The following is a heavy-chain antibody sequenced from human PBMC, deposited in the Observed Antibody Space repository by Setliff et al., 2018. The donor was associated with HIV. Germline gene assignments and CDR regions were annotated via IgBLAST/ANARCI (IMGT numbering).Heavy chain of an antibody. CDR1: GFTFSSYA. J-gene: IGHJ6*02. Sequence: PGGSLRLSCSASGFTFSSYAMHWVRQAPGKGLEYVSAISSNGGSTYYADSVKGRFTISRDNSKNTLYLQMSSLRAEDTAVYYCVRDGPLDEYGFGSHAAMDVWGQGTTVTVSS. V-gene: IGHV3-64D*09. CDR3: VRDGPLDEYGFGSHAAMDV. CDR2: ISSNGGST. D-gene: IGHD3-10*01.